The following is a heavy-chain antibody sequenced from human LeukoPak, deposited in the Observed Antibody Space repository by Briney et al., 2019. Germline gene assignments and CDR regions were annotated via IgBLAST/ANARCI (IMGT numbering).Heavy chain of an antibody. CDR2: MNPNSGNT. D-gene: IGHD2-15*01. CDR3: ARGPRYCSGGSCYSLSDY. J-gene: IGHJ4*02. CDR1: GYTFTSYD. Sequence: ASVKVSCKASGYTFTSYDINWVRQATGQGLEWMGWMNPNSGNTGYAQKFQGRVTMTRNTSISTAYMELSSLRSEDTAVYYCARGPRYCSGGSCYSLSDYWGQGTLVTLSS. V-gene: IGHV1-8*01.